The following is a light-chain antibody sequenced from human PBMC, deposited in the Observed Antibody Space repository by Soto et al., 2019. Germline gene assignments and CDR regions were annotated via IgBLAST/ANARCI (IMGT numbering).Light chain of an antibody. CDR2: GTS. CDR1: QSVSSSY. V-gene: IGKV3-20*01. Sequence: EIVLTQSPGTLSLSPGERATLTCRASQSVSSSYLAWYQQKPGQAPRLLIYGTSNRATGIPDRFSGSGSGTDSTLTISTLEPEDFAVYHCQQYGSSITFGQGTKVDIK. J-gene: IGKJ1*01. CDR3: QQYGSSIT.